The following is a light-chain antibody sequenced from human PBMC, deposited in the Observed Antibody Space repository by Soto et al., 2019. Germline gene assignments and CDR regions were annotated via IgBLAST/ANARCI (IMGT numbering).Light chain of an antibody. CDR2: GAS. V-gene: IGKV1-39*01. J-gene: IGKJ2*03. Sequence: DIQMTQSPSSLSASVGDRVTITCRASQNIYSYLNWYQQQPGKAPKLLIYGASRLQSGVTSQFSGSGSGADFTLTISSLQPEDFATYSCQQTSSTPYSFGQGTKVEIK. CDR3: QQTSSTPYS. CDR1: QNIYSY.